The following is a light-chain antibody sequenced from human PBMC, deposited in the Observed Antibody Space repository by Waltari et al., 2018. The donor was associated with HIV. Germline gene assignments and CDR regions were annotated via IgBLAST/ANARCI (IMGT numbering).Light chain of an antibody. CDR3: QSADTSCTSVL. V-gene: IGLV3-25*03. Sequence: SSDLTQSPSLSVSPGQTAKITCSGDVLAKQFAFWYHRKPGQAPLLLIYKDTERPSKIPERFSASTSGTTVTLTISGVRAEDEAEYFCQSADTSCTSVLFGGGTTLTVL. CDR2: KDT. CDR1: VLAKQF. J-gene: IGLJ2*01.